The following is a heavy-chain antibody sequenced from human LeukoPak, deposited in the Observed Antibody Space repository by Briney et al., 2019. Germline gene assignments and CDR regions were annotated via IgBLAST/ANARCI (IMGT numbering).Heavy chain of an antibody. V-gene: IGHV3-30*02. D-gene: IGHD6-19*01. CDR3: AKGKVAAGAYFGY. CDR2: IRYDGSNE. J-gene: IGHJ4*02. CDR1: GFTFSSYG. Sequence: GGSLTLSCAASGFTFSSYGIHWVRQPPGKGLEWVAFIRYDGSNEYYADSVKGRFTISRDNSKNTLYLHMSSLRGEDRAVYYRAKGKVAAGAYFGYWGQGTLVTVSS.